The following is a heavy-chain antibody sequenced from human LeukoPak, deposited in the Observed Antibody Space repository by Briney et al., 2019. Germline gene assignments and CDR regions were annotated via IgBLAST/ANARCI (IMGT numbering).Heavy chain of an antibody. D-gene: IGHD1-26*01. J-gene: IGHJ5*02. CDR3: ARYSWFDP. Sequence: PSETLSLTCAVYGGSFSSYYWGWIRQPPGKGLEWIGSIYYSGSTYYNPSLKSRVTISVDTSKNQFSLKLSSVTAADTAVYYCARYSWFDPWGQGTLVTVSS. V-gene: IGHV4-39*01. CDR1: GGSFSSYY. CDR2: IYYSGST.